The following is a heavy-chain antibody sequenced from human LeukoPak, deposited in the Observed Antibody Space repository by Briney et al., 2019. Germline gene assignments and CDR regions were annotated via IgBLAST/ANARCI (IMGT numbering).Heavy chain of an antibody. J-gene: IGHJ5*02. CDR3: ARGGYCSSTSCYTGDWFDP. D-gene: IGHD2-2*02. CDR2: MNPNSGNT. CDR1: GYTFTSYD. Sequence: APVKVSCKASGYTFTSYDINWVRQATGQGLEWMGWMNPNSGNTGYAQKFQGRVTITRNTSISTAYMELSSLRSEDTAVYYCARGGYCSSTSCYTGDWFDPWGQGTLVTVSS. V-gene: IGHV1-8*03.